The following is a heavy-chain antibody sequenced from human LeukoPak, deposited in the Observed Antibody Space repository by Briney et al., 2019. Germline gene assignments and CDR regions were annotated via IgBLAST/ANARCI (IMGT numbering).Heavy chain of an antibody. V-gene: IGHV1-69*04. J-gene: IGHJ4*02. CDR1: GGTFSSYT. CDR3: ARDDYGAPCNY. Sequence: SVKVSCKASGGTFSSYTISWVRQAPGQGLEWMGRIIPILGIANYAQKFQGRVTITADKSTSTAYMELSSLRSDDTAVYYCARDDYGAPCNYWGQGTLVTVSS. CDR2: IIPILGIA. D-gene: IGHD4-17*01.